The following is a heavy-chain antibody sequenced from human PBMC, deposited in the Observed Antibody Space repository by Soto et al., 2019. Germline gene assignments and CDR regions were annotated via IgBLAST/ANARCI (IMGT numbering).Heavy chain of an antibody. Sequence: SETLSLTCTVSGGSISSYYWSWIRQPPGKGLEWIGYIYYSGSTNYNPSLKSRVTISVDTSKNQFSLKLSSVTAADTAVYYCAIGVPYDSSYGMDVWGQGTTVTVS. J-gene: IGHJ6*02. CDR3: AIGVPYDSSYGMDV. CDR2: IYYSGST. D-gene: IGHD3-22*01. V-gene: IGHV4-59*01. CDR1: GGSISSYY.